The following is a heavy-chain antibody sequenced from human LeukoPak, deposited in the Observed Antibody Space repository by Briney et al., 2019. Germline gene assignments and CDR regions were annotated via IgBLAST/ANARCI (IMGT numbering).Heavy chain of an antibody. J-gene: IGHJ4*02. CDR2: IYHSGST. D-gene: IGHD7-27*01. CDR1: GGSISSSKW. Sequence: SETLSLTCAVSGGSISSSKWWSWVRQPPGKGLEWIGEIYHSGSTTYNPSLGSRVNMSVDKSKNQFSLKLSSVTAADTAVYYCARFSPPLRTGDELDYWGQGTLVTVSS. CDR3: ARFSPPLRTGDELDY. V-gene: IGHV4-4*02.